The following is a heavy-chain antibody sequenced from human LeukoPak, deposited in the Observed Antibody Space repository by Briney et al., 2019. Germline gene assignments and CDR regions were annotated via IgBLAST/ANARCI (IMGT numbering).Heavy chain of an antibody. V-gene: IGHV3-30-3*01. J-gene: IGHJ6*02. CDR1: GFTFSSYV. Sequence: GRSLRLSCAASGFTFSSYVVHWVRQAPGTGLEWGTLILYDGSNKYYADSVKGRFTISRDNSKNTLYLQMNSLRAEDTAVYYCAKEVEQWLTYDYYGMDVWGQGTTVTVSS. D-gene: IGHD6-19*01. CDR3: AKEVEQWLTYDYYGMDV. CDR2: ILYDGSNK.